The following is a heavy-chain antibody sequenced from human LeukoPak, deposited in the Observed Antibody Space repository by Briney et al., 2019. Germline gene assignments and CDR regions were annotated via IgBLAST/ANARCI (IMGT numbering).Heavy chain of an antibody. J-gene: IGHJ4*02. CDR2: ISSSGSTI. Sequence: GGSLRLSCAASGFTFSSYEMNWVRQAPGKGLEWVSYISSSGSTIYYADSVKGRFTISRDNAENSLYLQMNSLRAEDTAVYYCARAEWYYYGSGSYYNALDYWGQGTLVTVSS. CDR3: ARAEWYYYGSGSYYNALDY. D-gene: IGHD3-10*01. CDR1: GFTFSSYE. V-gene: IGHV3-48*03.